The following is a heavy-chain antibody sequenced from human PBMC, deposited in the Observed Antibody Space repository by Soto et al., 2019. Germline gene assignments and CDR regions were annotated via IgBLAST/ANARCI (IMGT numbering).Heavy chain of an antibody. D-gene: IGHD3-9*01. V-gene: IGHV1-69*08. J-gene: IGHJ6*03. Sequence: QVQLVQSGPEVKKSGSSVKVSCKVSGGTLSSETISWLRQAPGQGLEWMGRIIPLLGIGNYAQKFQGRVTITEDISTNTGYMELSSLTSQDTAIYYCAREEGYYNTGTFPVYYMDVWGNGTTVTVSS. CDR3: AREEGYYNTGTFPVYYMDV. CDR2: IIPLLGIG. CDR1: GGTLSSET.